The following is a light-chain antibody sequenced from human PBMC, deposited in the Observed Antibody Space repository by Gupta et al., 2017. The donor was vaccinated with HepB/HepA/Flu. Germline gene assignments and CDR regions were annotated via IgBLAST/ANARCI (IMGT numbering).Light chain of an antibody. CDR3: QQTYSIPWT. CDR2: AAS. J-gene: IGKJ1*01. V-gene: IGKV1-39*01. Sequence: DIQMTQSPSSLSASGGDRVTITCRASQSIARYVNWYQQKPGKAPKLLIYAASSLQGGVPSRFSGSGSGTDFSLTISSLQPEDFAVYYCQQTYSIPWTFGLGTKVEIK. CDR1: QSIARY.